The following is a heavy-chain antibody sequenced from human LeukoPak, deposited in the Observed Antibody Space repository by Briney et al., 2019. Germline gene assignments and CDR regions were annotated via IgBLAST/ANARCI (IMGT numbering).Heavy chain of an antibody. CDR2: ISASNGNT. J-gene: IGHJ4*02. Sequence: ASVKVSRKASGYTFTSYDISWVRQAPGQGPEWMGWISASNGNTNYAQILQGRVTMTTDTSTSTAYMELRSLRSDDTAVYYCARDSVESYYYGSGSYNYWGQGTLVTVSS. CDR1: GYTFTSYD. D-gene: IGHD3-10*01. CDR3: ARDSVESYYYGSGSYNY. V-gene: IGHV1-18*01.